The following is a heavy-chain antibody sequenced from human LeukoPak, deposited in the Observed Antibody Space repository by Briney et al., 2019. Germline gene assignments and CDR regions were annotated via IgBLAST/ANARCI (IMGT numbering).Heavy chain of an antibody. J-gene: IGHJ4*02. D-gene: IGHD6-13*01. CDR3: ARFTTGYSSSWYPIAVAGSFDY. V-gene: IGHV4-59*02. Sequence: SETLSLTCTVSGGSVSNYYWSWIRQPPGKGLEWIGYIFYSGSTSYNLSLKSRVTISSDTSKNQFSLKLSSVTAADTAVYYCARFTTGYSSSWYPIAVAGSFDYWGQGTLVTVSS. CDR2: IFYSGST. CDR1: GGSVSNYY.